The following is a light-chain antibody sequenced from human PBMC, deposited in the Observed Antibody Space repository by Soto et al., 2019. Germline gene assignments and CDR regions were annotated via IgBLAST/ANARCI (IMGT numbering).Light chain of an antibody. V-gene: IGLV2-14*03. Sequence: QSALTQPASVSGSPGQSITISCTGTSSDVGGYNFVSWYQQYPGKVPKLMIFDVNRRPSGVSDRFSGSKSSNTASLTISGLQAEDEGDYYCCSYTSSSTHVFGSGTKLTVL. CDR1: SSDVGGYNF. CDR2: DVN. CDR3: CSYTSSSTHV. J-gene: IGLJ1*01.